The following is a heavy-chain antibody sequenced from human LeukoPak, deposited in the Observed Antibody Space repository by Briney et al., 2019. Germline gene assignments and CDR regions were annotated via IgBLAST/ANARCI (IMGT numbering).Heavy chain of an antibody. CDR3: ASKYSGSWDGDY. CDR2: ISTSGSTI. CDR1: GFTFSSYE. V-gene: IGHV3-48*03. J-gene: IGHJ4*02. Sequence: PGGSLRLSCAASGFTFSSYEMNWVRQAPGKGLEWVSYISTSGSTIYYADSVKGRFTISRDNAKKSLYLQMNSLRAEDTAVHYCASKYSGSWDGDYWGQGTLVTVSS. D-gene: IGHD6-13*01.